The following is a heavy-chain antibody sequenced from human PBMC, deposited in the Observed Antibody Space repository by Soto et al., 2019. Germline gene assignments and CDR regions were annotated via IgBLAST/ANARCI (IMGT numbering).Heavy chain of an antibody. CDR3: AKDPPPNYYDDNGLDC. V-gene: IGHV3-48*01. CDR2: ISSGGLI. D-gene: IGHD3-22*01. CDR1: GFIFSDHG. Sequence: GGSLRLSCAASGFIFSDHGFNWVRQAPGEGLEWVSHISSGGLIFYADSVRGRFTISRGNAKNSLYLQMNSLRAEDTAVYYCAKDPPPNYYDDNGLDCWGQGTLVTVSS. J-gene: IGHJ4*02.